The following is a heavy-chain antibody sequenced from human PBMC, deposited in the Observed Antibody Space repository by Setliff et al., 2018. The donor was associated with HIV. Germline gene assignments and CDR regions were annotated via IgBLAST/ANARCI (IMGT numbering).Heavy chain of an antibody. V-gene: IGHV4-30-4*08. Sequence: PSETLSLTCTVSGGSINSTSYYWSWIRQPPGKGPEWIGYIHNSGTTHYNPAFESRLIISLDTSKNQFSLKLTSVTASDTAVYYCARAAAGNTGPFDLWGQGSPVTVSS. CDR2: IHNSGTT. D-gene: IGHD4-17*01. CDR1: GGSINSTSYY. CDR3: ARAAAGNTGPFDL. J-gene: IGHJ4*02.